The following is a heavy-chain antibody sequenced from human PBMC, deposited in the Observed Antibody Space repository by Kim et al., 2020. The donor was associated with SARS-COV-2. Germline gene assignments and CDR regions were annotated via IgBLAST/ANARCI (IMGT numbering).Heavy chain of an antibody. CDR2: IIPIFGTA. D-gene: IGHD6-13*01. J-gene: IGHJ4*02. CDR1: GGTFSSYA. V-gene: IGHV1-69*13. CDR3: ARDIIAAAGTPGYFDY. Sequence: SVKVSCKASGGTFSSYAISWVRQAPGQGLEWMGGIIPIFGTANYAQKFQGRVTITADESTSTAYMELSSLRSEDTAVYYCARDIIAAAGTPGYFDYWGQGTLVTVSS.